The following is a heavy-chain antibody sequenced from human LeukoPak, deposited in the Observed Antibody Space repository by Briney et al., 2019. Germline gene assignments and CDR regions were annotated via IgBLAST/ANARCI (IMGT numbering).Heavy chain of an antibody. CDR3: AKDHFGRAAAGHYYYYGMDV. CDR2: ISGSGGST. V-gene: IGHV3-23*01. Sequence: PGGSLRLSCAASGFTFSSYAMSWVRQAPGKGLEWVSAISGSGGSTYYADSVKGRFTISRDNSKNTLYLQMNSLRAEVTAVYYCAKDHFGRAAAGHYYYYGMDVWGQGTTVTVSS. J-gene: IGHJ6*02. D-gene: IGHD6-13*01. CDR1: GFTFSSYA.